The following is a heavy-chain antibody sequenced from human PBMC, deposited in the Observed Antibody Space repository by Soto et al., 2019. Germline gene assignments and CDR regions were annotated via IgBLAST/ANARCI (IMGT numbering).Heavy chain of an antibody. Sequence: SETLSLTCTVSGGSISSYGWRWIRQPPGKGLEWIGYIYYSGSTNYNPSLKSRVTISVDTSKNQFSLKLSSVTAADTAVYYCARVVFFSSSWTSHDYWGQGTLVTVSS. V-gene: IGHV4-59*01. D-gene: IGHD6-13*01. J-gene: IGHJ4*02. CDR1: GGSISSYG. CDR2: IYYSGST. CDR3: ARVVFFSSSWTSHDY.